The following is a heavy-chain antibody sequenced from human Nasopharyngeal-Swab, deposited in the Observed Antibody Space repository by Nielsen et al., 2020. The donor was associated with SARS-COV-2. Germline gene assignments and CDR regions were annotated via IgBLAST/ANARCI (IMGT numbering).Heavy chain of an antibody. J-gene: IGHJ5*02. CDR3: ARALGSIAARPRFDP. Sequence: WIRQHPGKGLEWIGYIYYSGRTNYNPSLKSRVTISVDTSRNQFSLKLSSVTAADTAVYYCARALGSIAARPRFDPWGQGTLVTVSS. V-gene: IGHV4-59*01. D-gene: IGHD6-6*01. CDR2: IYYSGRT.